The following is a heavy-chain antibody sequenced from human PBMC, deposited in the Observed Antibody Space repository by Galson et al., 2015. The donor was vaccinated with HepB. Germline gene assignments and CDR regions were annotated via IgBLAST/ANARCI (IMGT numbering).Heavy chain of an antibody. V-gene: IGHV3-74*01. CDR3: ARGNTNAFDY. D-gene: IGHD1/OR15-1a*01. J-gene: IGHJ4*02. CDR2: LNSDGSST. Sequence: SLRLSCAASGFTFSSYWMHWVRQAPGKGLVWVSHLNSDGSSTTYADSVKGRFTISRDNAKNTLYLQMNSLRAEDTAVYYCARGNTNAFDYWGQGTLVTVSS. CDR1: GFTFSSYW.